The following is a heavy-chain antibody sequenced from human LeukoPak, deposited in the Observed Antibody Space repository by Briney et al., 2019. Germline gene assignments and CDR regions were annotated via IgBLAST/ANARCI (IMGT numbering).Heavy chain of an antibody. Sequence: GGSLRLSCTASGFTFSDYAMSWVRQAPGKGLEWVSGISGSGGSIRYADSVKGRFIISRDNSKNTLYLQMNSLRAEDTAVYYCAKGGDGYNYYFDYWGQETLVTISS. V-gene: IGHV3-23*01. CDR3: AKGGDGYNYYFDY. D-gene: IGHD5-24*01. CDR2: ISGSGGSI. CDR1: GFTFSDYA. J-gene: IGHJ4*02.